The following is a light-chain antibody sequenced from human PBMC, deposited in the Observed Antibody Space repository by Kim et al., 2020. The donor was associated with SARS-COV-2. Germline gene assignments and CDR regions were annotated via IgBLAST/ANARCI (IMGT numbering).Light chain of an antibody. CDR1: KLGDKF. V-gene: IGLV3-1*01. J-gene: IGLJ2*01. CDR2: QDT. Sequence: SYELTQPPSVSVSPGQTASITCSGDKLGDKFACWYQQKPGQSPVVVIYQDTKRPSGIPERFSGSNSGNTATLTISGTQALDEADYYCQTWDSSGYVVFGGGTKVTVL. CDR3: QTWDSSGYVV.